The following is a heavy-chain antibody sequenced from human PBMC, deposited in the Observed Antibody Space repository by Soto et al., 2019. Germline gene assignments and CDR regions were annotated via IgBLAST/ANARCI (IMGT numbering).Heavy chain of an antibody. CDR2: IIPIFGTA. V-gene: IGHV1-69*06. D-gene: IGHD3-22*01. CDR3: LTDPYYDTSGLYFVEYFHH. Sequence: SVKVSCKASGGTFSSYAISWVRQAPGQGLEWMGGIIPIFGTANYAQKFQGRVTIIADKSTSTAYMELSSLRSEDTAVYYCLTDPYYDTSGLYFVEYFHHWGQGTLVTVSS. J-gene: IGHJ1*01. CDR1: GGTFSSYA.